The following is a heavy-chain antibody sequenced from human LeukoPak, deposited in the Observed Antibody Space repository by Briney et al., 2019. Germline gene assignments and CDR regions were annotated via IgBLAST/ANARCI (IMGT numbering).Heavy chain of an antibody. CDR2: ISGSGGST. D-gene: IGHD2-2*01. CDR1: GFTFSSYA. Sequence: PGGSLRLSCAASGFTFSSYAMSWVRQAPGKGLEWVSAISGSGGSTYYADSVKGRFTISRDNSKNTLYLQMNSLRAEDTTVYYCASAIGYCSSTSCPRGAFDIWGQGTMVTVSS. V-gene: IGHV3-23*01. CDR3: ASAIGYCSSTSCPRGAFDI. J-gene: IGHJ3*02.